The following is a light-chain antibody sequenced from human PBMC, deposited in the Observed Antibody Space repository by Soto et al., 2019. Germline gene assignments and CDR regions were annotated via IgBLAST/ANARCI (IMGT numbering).Light chain of an antibody. V-gene: IGKV1-39*01. J-gene: IGKJ2*01. Sequence: DIQMTQSPSSLSASVGDRVTITCRASQSISNYLNWYQQKPGKAPKLLIFAASSLQSGVPSRFSGSQSATDFTLTITSLQPEDFATYYCQQSYGFPYTFGPGTKLEIK. CDR1: QSISNY. CDR3: QQSYGFPYT. CDR2: AAS.